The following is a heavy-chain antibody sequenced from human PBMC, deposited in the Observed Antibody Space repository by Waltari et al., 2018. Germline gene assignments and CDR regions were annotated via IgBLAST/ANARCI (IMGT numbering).Heavy chain of an antibody. Sequence: QVQLVESGGGVVQPGRSLRLSCAASGFTFSSYAMHWVRQDPGKGLEWVAVISYDGSNKYYADSVKGRFTISRDNSKNTLYLQMNSLRAEDTAVYYCARDPGDYYDSSGSRMDVWGQGTTVTVSS. J-gene: IGHJ6*02. CDR1: GFTFSSYA. D-gene: IGHD3-22*01. CDR3: ARDPGDYYDSSGSRMDV. CDR2: ISYDGSNK. V-gene: IGHV3-30-3*01.